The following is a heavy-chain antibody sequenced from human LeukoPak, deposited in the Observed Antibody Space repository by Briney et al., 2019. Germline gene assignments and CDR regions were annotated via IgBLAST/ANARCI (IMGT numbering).Heavy chain of an antibody. CDR1: GGSIGSYY. Sequence: SETLSLTCTVSGGSIGSYYWSWIRQPPGKGLEWIGYIYYSGSTNYNPSLKSRVTISVDTSKNQFSLKLSSVTAADTAVYYCAGHILTGFYYYYGMDVWGQGTTVTVSS. CDR2: IYYSGST. CDR3: AGHILTGFYYYYGMDV. V-gene: IGHV4-59*08. D-gene: IGHD3-9*01. J-gene: IGHJ6*02.